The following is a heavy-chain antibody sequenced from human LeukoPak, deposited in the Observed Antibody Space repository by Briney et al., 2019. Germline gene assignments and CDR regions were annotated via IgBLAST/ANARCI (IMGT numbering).Heavy chain of an antibody. J-gene: IGHJ4*02. D-gene: IGHD6-19*01. CDR3: AKAGGSSGFYFDY. V-gene: IGHV3-7*01. CDR2: IKQDGSEK. Sequence: GGSLRLSCAASGFTFSSYWMSWVRQAPGKGLEWVANIKQDGSEKYYVDSVKGRFTISRDNAKNSLYLQMNSLRAEDTAVYYCAKAGGSSGFYFDYWGQGTLVTVSS. CDR1: GFTFSSYW.